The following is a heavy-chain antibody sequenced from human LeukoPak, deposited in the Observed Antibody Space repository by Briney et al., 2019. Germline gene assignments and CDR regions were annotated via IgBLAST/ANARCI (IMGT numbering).Heavy chain of an antibody. CDR2: ISYDGSNK. D-gene: IGHD6-19*01. V-gene: IGHV3-30*01. CDR3: ARPIAVAAVFDY. CDR1: GFTFSSYA. Sequence: GGSLRLSCAASGFTFSSYAMHWVRQAPGKGLEWVAVISYDGSNKYYADSVKGRFTISRDNSMNTLYLQMNSLRAEDTAVYYCARPIAVAAVFDYWGQGTLVTVSS. J-gene: IGHJ4*02.